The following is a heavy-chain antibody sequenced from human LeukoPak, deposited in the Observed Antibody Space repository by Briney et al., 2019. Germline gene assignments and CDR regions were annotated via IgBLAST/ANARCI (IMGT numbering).Heavy chain of an antibody. J-gene: IGHJ4*02. D-gene: IGHD2-8*01. V-gene: IGHV3-21*04. CDR2: ISSSSSYI. CDR3: ARDLGYCTNGVCHTRFDY. CDR1: GFTFSS. Sequence: GGSLRLSCAASGFTFSSMNWVRQAPGKGLEWVSSISSSSSYIYYADSVKGRFTISRDNAKNSLYLQMNSLRAEDTAVYYCARDLGYCTNGVCHTRFDYWGQGTLVAVSS.